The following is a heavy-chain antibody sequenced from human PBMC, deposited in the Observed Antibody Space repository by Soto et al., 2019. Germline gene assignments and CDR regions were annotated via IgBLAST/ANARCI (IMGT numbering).Heavy chain of an antibody. CDR1: GYTFTGYY. D-gene: IGHD5-12*01. Sequence: ASVKVSCKASGYTFTGYYMHWVRQAPGQGLEWMGWINPNSGGTNYAQKFQGWVTMTRDTSISTAYMELSRLRSDDTAVYYCARDLGELDIVATIHPHSGMDVWGKALMRTGSS. V-gene: IGHV1-2*04. CDR3: ARDLGELDIVATIHPHSGMDV. J-gene: IGHJ6*04. CDR2: INPNSGGT.